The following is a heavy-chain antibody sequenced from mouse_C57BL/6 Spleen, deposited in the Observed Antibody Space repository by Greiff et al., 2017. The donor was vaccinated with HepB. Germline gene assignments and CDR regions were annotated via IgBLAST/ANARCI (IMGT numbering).Heavy chain of an antibody. J-gene: IGHJ3*01. CDR1: GYTFTGYW. D-gene: IGHD2-5*01. CDR2: ILPGSGST. V-gene: IGHV1-9*01. CDR3: ERDHYSNYGSSGAWFAY. Sequence: VQLQQSGAELMKPGASVKLSCKATGYTFTGYWIEWVKQRPGHGLEWIGEILPGSGSTNYNEKFKGKATFTADTSSNTAYMQLSSLTTEDSAIYYCERDHYSNYGSSGAWFAYWGQGTLVTVSA.